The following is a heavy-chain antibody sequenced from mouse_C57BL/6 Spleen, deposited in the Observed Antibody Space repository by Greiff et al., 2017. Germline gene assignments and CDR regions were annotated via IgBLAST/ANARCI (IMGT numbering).Heavy chain of an antibody. CDR2: IYPGDGDT. CDR1: GYAFSSSW. V-gene: IGHV1-82*01. CDR3: ARSGGYYGPWYFDV. J-gene: IGHJ1*03. Sequence: VKLQESGPELVKPGASVKISCKASGYAFSSSWMNWVKQRPGKGLEWIGRIYPGDGDTNYNGKFKGKATLTADKSSSTAYMQLSSLTSEDSAVYFCARSGGYYGPWYFDVWGTGTTVTVSS. D-gene: IGHD1-2*01.